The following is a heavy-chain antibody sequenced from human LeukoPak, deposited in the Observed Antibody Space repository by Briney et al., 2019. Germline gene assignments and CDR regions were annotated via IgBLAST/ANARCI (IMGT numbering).Heavy chain of an antibody. CDR1: GFTFSSYA. D-gene: IGHD2-21*02. Sequence: GGSLRLSCAASGFTFSSYAMSWVRQAPGKGLEWVSAISGSGGSTYYADSVKGRFTIFRDNSKNTLYLQMNSLRVEDTAVYYCTSWGDTTAEYFQRWGQGTLVTVSS. CDR3: TSWGDTTAEYFQR. V-gene: IGHV3-23*01. CDR2: ISGSGGST. J-gene: IGHJ1*01.